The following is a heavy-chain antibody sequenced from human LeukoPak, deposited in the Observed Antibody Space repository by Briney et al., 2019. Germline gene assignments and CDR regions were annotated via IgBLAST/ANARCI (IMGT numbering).Heavy chain of an antibody. CDR3: ARALLASSEPDC. CDR2: INPISADT. J-gene: IGHJ4*02. V-gene: IGHV1-2*02. Sequence: GASVKVSCKTSGYTFTAYYTHWVRQAPGQGLQWMGWINPISADTDYAQNFQGRVTMTRDTSISTVYMELTSLRSDDTAVYYCARALLASSEPDCWGQGTLVTVSS. D-gene: IGHD2-8*02. CDR1: GYTFTAYY.